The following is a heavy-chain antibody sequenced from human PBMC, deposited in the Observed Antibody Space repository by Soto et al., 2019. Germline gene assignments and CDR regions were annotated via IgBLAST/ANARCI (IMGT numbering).Heavy chain of an antibody. Sequence: GESLKISCKGSGYSFTSYWIGWVRQMPGKGLEWMGIIYPGDSDTRYSPSFQGQVTISADKSISTAYLQWSSLKASDTAMYYCARLDVDTAMVYYFDYWGQGTLVTVSS. J-gene: IGHJ4*02. CDR2: IYPGDSDT. V-gene: IGHV5-51*01. CDR3: ARLDVDTAMVYYFDY. D-gene: IGHD5-18*01. CDR1: GYSFTSYW.